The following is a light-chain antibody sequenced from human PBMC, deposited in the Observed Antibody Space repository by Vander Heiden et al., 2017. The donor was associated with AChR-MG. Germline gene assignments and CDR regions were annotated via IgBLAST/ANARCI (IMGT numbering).Light chain of an antibody. Sequence: QSVLTQPPSVSGAPGQRVTIYCTGSRSNIGAGSDVNWYQQLPGPAPKLLIYGNSNRPSGVPDRFSGSQSGTSASLAITGLQAEDEADYYCQSYDSSLSVWVFGGGTKLTVL. J-gene: IGLJ3*02. V-gene: IGLV1-40*01. CDR1: RSNIGAGSD. CDR3: QSYDSSLSVWV. CDR2: GNS.